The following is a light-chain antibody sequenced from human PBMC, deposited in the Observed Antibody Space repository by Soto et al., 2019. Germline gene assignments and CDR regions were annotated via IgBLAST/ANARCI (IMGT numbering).Light chain of an antibody. CDR1: QSVSSSY. CDR3: QQYGSSSWT. CDR2: GAS. J-gene: IGKJ1*01. Sequence: EIVLTQSPGTLSLSPGERATLSCRASQSVSSSYFAWYQQRFGQAPRLLIYGASSRATGIPDRFSGSGSGKDFTLNISSLEPEDFEVYYCQQYGSSSWTFGQGTKVEIK. V-gene: IGKV3-20*01.